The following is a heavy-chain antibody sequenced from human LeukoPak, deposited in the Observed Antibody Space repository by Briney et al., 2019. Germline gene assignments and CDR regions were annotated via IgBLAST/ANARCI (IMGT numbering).Heavy chain of an antibody. CDR3: ARVTSYDILTGCVDY. D-gene: IGHD3-9*01. CDR2: IYYSGST. Sequence: SETLSLTCTVSGGSISSYYWSWIRQPPGKGLEWIGYIYYSGSTNYNPSLKSRVTISVDTSKNQFSLKLSSVTAADTAVYYCARVTSYDILTGCVDYWGQGTLVTVSS. CDR1: GGSISSYY. J-gene: IGHJ4*02. V-gene: IGHV4-59*08.